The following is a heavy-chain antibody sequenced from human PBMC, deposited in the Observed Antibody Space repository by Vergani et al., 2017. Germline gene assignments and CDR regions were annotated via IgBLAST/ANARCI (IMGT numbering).Heavy chain of an antibody. CDR1: GFTFSSYA. V-gene: IGHV3-23*01. CDR3: AKDAITMFPGGDAFDI. Sequence: EVQLLESGGGLVQPGGSLRLSCEAFGFTFSSYAMSWVRQAPGKGLEWVSAISGSGGSTYYADPVKGRFTISRENYKTTLYLQMNSLRAEDTAVYYCAKDAITMFPGGDAFDIWGQGTMVTVSS. J-gene: IGHJ3*02. D-gene: IGHD3-10*02. CDR2: ISGSGGST.